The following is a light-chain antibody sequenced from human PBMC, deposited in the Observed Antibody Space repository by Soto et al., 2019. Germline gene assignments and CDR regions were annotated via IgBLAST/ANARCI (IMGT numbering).Light chain of an antibody. Sequence: EIVLTQSPATLSLSPGERATLSCRASQSVSSYLAWYQQKPGQAPRLLIYDASSRATGIPARFSGSGSGTDFTPPTSPLEPEDFAVYYSQQRTNGGGGEYTFGQGTKLEIK. CDR1: QSVSSY. J-gene: IGKJ2*01. CDR3: QQRTNGGGGEYT. CDR2: DAS. V-gene: IGKV3-11*01.